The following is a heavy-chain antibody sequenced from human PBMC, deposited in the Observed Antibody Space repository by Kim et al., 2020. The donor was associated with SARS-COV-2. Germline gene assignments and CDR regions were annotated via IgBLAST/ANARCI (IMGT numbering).Heavy chain of an antibody. CDR3: ARLPHDSSGYVDC. D-gene: IGHD3-22*01. Sequence: SETLSLTCTVSGDSIRSSSTTWGGTRQPPGRGREWIGRVNNSGPTYDSPSLKSRVTVSVDTSKNEFSLKVTCVTAADTAVYFCARLPHDSSGYVDCWGQGILVTVSS. CDR1: GDSIRSSSTT. V-gene: IGHV4-39*01. J-gene: IGHJ4*02. CDR2: VNNSGPT.